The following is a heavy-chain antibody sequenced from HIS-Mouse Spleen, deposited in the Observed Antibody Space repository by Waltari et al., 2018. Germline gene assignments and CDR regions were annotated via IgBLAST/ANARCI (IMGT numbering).Heavy chain of an antibody. CDR2: ISYDGSNK. J-gene: IGHJ4*02. Sequence: QVQLVESGGGVVQPGRSRRLSCAASGCPFSSYGMHWVRQAPGKGLEWVAVISYDGSNKYYADSVKGRFTISRDNSKNTLYLQMNSLRAEDTAVYYCAKDKHHAFDYWGQGTLVTVSS. CDR3: AKDKHHAFDY. V-gene: IGHV3-30*18. CDR1: GCPFSSYG.